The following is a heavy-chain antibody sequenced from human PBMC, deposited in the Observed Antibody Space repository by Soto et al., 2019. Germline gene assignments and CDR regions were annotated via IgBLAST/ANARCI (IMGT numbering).Heavy chain of an antibody. J-gene: IGHJ6*02. Sequence: SETLSLTCTVSGGSISSSSYYWGWIRQPPGKGLEWIGSIYYSGSTYYNPSLKSRVTISVDTSKNQFSLKLSSVTAADTAVYYCAREGYDFWSCYYTPYYYGMDVWGQGTTVTVSS. CDR1: GGSISSSSYY. D-gene: IGHD3-3*01. CDR2: IYYSGST. CDR3: AREGYDFWSCYYTPYYYGMDV. V-gene: IGHV4-39*01.